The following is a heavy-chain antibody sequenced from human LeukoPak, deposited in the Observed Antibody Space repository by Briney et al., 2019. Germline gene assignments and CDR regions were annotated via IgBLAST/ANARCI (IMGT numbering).Heavy chain of an antibody. D-gene: IGHD6-13*01. CDR2: ISRNSGSI. J-gene: IGHJ4*02. V-gene: IGHV3-9*03. CDR3: AKDSSSSWYESTFDY. Sequence: GGSLRLSCVVSGFTLSSYYMNWVRQAPGKGLEWVSGISRNSGSIGYADSVKGRFTISRDNAKNSLYLQMNSLRAEDMALYYCAKDSSSSWYESTFDYWGQGTLVTVSS. CDR1: GFTLSSYY.